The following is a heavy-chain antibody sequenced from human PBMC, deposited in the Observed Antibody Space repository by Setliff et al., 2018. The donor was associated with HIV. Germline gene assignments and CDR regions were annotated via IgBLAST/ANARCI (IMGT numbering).Heavy chain of an antibody. Sequence: PGGSLRLSCAASGFTLRSYWVNWVRQAPGKGLEWISYNDLDSRAIYYADSVRGRFTISRENARDSLYLQMNSLRVEDTAVYYCVRETTSGWMLTNWGQGTLVTVSS. CDR2: NDLDSRAI. CDR1: GFTLRSYW. CDR3: VRETTSGWMLTN. V-gene: IGHV3-48*04. J-gene: IGHJ4*02. D-gene: IGHD2-2*01.